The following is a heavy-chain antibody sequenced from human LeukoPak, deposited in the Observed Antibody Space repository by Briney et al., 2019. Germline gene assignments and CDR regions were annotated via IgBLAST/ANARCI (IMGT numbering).Heavy chain of an antibody. CDR2: ISSSSSSTI. J-gene: IGHJ6*04. CDR1: GFTFSSYS. D-gene: IGHD3-10*02. CDR3: AELGITMIGGV. Sequence: GGSLRLSCAASGFTFSSYSMNWVRQAPGKELEWVSYISSSSSSTIYYADSVKGRFTISRDNAKNSLYLQMNSLRAEDTAVYYCAELGITMIGGVWGKGTTVTISS. V-gene: IGHV3-48*04.